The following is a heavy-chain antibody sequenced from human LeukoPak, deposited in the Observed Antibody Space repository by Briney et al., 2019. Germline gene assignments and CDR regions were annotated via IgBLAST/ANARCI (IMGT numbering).Heavy chain of an antibody. CDR3: ARGTPAMVDYFDY. V-gene: IGHV1-46*01. J-gene: IGHJ4*02. D-gene: IGHD5-18*01. CDR2: INPSGGST. Sequence: GASVKVSCKASGYTFADYYMHWVRQAPGQGLERMGIINPSGGSTSYAQKFQGRVTMTRDTSTSTVYMELSSLRSEDTAVYYCARGTPAMVDYFDYWGQGTLVTVSS. CDR1: GYTFADYY.